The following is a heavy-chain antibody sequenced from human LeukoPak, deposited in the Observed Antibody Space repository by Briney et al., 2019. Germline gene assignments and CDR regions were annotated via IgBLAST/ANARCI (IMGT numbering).Heavy chain of an antibody. CDR3: AKDPLGDASYLIVVVPADPRDY. D-gene: IGHD2-2*01. CDR2: ISGSGGNT. V-gene: IGHV3-23*01. CDR1: GFTFSSYA. J-gene: IGHJ4*02. Sequence: GGSLRLSCAASGFTFSSYAMSWVRQAPGKGLEWVSAISGSGGNTYYADSVKGRFTISRDNSKNTLYLQMNSLRAEDTAVYYCAKDPLGDASYLIVVVPADPRDYWGQGTLVTVSS.